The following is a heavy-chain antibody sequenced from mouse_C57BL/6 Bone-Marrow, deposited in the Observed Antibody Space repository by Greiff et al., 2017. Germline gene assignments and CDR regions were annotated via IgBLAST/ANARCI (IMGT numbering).Heavy chain of an antibody. Sequence: VQLQQPGAELVRPGSSVKLSCKASGYTFTSYWMDWVKQRPGQGLEWIGNIYPSDSETHYNQKFKDKATLTVDKSSSTAYMQLSSLTSEDSAVYYCARISNWDIDYWGQGTTLTVSS. CDR2: IYPSDSET. D-gene: IGHD4-1*01. CDR3: ARISNWDIDY. CDR1: GYTFTSYW. V-gene: IGHV1-61*01. J-gene: IGHJ2*01.